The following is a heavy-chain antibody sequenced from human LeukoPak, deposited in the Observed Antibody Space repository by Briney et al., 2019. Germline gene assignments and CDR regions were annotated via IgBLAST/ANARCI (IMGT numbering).Heavy chain of an antibody. D-gene: IGHD2-15*01. V-gene: IGHV3-30*02. CDR3: AAHQGFCSGGGCGPY. CDR1: GFTFSTFG. CDR2: IGNDGSNK. J-gene: IGHJ4*02. Sequence: GGSLRLSCAASGFTFSTFGMHWVRQAPGKGLEWLAFIGNDGSNKYYVDSVKGRFTISRDNSKNTLYLQMNTLRAEDTAVYHCAAHQGFCSGGGCGPYWGQGTQVTVSS.